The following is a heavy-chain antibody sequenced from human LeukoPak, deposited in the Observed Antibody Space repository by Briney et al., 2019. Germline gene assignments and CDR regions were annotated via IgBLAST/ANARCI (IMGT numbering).Heavy chain of an antibody. CDR3: ARRLAKRMAFDP. V-gene: IGHV1-18*01. J-gene: IGHJ5*02. Sequence: ASVKVSCKASGYTFTSYGTSWVRQAPGQGLERMGWISAYNGNTNYAQKLQGRVTMTTDTSTSTAYMELRSLRSDDTAVYYCARRLAKRMAFDPWGQGTLVTVSS. CDR1: GYTFTSYG. CDR2: ISAYNGNT. D-gene: IGHD3-3*02.